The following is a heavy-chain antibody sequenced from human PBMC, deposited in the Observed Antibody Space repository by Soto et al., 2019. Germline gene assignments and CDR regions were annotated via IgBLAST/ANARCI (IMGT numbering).Heavy chain of an antibody. Sequence: GESLKISCKGSGYSFTSYLICWVRQMPVKGLEWMGIIYPGDSDTRYSPSFQGQVTISADKSISTAYLQWSSLKASDTAMYYCAGYRHTAALARDDSSGYYHQWFDPCGQGILVTVSS. J-gene: IGHJ5*02. CDR2: IYPGDSDT. CDR3: AGYRHTAALARDDSSGYYHQWFDP. CDR1: GYSFTSYL. V-gene: IGHV5-51*01. D-gene: IGHD3-22*01.